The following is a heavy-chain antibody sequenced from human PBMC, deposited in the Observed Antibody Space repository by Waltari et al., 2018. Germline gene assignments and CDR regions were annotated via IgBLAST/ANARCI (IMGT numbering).Heavy chain of an antibody. D-gene: IGHD6-19*01. J-gene: IGHJ4*02. CDR1: GFIVSSNY. V-gene: IGHV3-53*01. CDR3: ARWQQWPVRAFDY. CDR2: IYCGGST. Sequence: EVQLVESGGGLIQPGGSLRLPCAASGFIVSSNYMSWVRKAPGRGLGCVSIIYCGGSTYYADSVKGRFTISRDNSKNTLYLQMDSLSVEDTAVYYCARWQQWPVRAFDYWGQGTLVTVSS.